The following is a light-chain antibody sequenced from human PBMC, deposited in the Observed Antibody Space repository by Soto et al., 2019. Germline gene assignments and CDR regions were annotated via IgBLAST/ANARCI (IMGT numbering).Light chain of an antibody. J-gene: IGLJ2*01. Sequence: QSALTQPASVSGSPGQSITISCTGTSSDVGGYNYVSWYQHHPGKAPKLMIYEVSNRPSGVSNRFSGSKSGNTASLTISGLQAEDEADYYCSSYTTFSAPVVFGGGTKLTVL. V-gene: IGLV2-14*01. CDR3: SSYTTFSAPVV. CDR1: SSDVGGYNY. CDR2: EVS.